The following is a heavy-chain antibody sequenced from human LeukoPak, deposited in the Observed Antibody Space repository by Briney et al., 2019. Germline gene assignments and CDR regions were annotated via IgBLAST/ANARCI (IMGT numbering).Heavy chain of an antibody. CDR3: AKAYCGGDCYDYYFDY. Sequence: GGSLRLSCAASGFTFSSYGMHRVRQAPGKGLEWVAVISYDGSNKYYADSVKGRFTISRDNSKNTLYLQMNSLRAEDTAVYYCAKAYCGGDCYDYYFDYWGQGTLVTVSS. D-gene: IGHD2-21*02. J-gene: IGHJ4*02. CDR1: GFTFSSYG. CDR2: ISYDGSNK. V-gene: IGHV3-30*18.